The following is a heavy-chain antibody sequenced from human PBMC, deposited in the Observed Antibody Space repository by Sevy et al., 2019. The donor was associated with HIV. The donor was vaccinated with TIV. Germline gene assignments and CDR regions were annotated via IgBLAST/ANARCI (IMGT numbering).Heavy chain of an antibody. Sequence: GGSLRLSCAASGFTFSDYYMSWIRQAPGKGLEWVSYISSSGSTIYYADSVKGRFTISRDNAKNSLYLQMNSLRAEDTAGYYCARDRDIAAANYYYGMDVWGQGTTVTVSS. J-gene: IGHJ6*02. D-gene: IGHD6-13*01. CDR1: GFTFSDYY. CDR3: ARDRDIAAANYYYGMDV. V-gene: IGHV3-11*01. CDR2: ISSSGSTI.